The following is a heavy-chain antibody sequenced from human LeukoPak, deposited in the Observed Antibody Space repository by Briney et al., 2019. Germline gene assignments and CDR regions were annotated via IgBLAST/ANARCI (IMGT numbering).Heavy chain of an antibody. V-gene: IGHV1-2*02. Sequence: ASVKVSCKASGYTFTGYYMHWVRQAPGQGLEWMGGINPNSGGTNYAQKFQGRVTMTRDTSISTAYMELSRLRSDDTAVYYCARGEYSSSSILWTLDYWGQGTLVTVSS. CDR2: INPNSGGT. CDR3: ARGEYSSSSILWTLDY. CDR1: GYTFTGYY. D-gene: IGHD6-6*01. J-gene: IGHJ4*02.